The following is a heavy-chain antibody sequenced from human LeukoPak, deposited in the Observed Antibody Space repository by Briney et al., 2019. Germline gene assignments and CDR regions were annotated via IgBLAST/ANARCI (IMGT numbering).Heavy chain of an antibody. J-gene: IGHJ4*02. CDR3: ARGDDFSGDY. V-gene: IGHV3-7*04. CDR2: IHPDGNGK. Sequence: GGSLRLSCTASGFTFSTDWRSWVRQTPGKGLEWVANIHPDGNGKYHVGSAKGRFTISRDNAKNSLYLQMNSLRVEDTAVYYCARGDDFSGDYWGQGTLVTVSS. CDR1: GFTFSTDW. D-gene: IGHD2-21*02.